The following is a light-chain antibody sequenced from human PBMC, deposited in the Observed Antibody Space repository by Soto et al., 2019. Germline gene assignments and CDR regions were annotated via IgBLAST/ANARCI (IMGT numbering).Light chain of an antibody. CDR1: QDIKSN. CDR2: DAS. Sequence: DIRMTQSPSSLSASVGDRVTITCQASQDIKSNLNWFQQKSGKAPRLLVYDASNLETGVTSRFSGSGSGTDFTFTISSLQPEDTATYFCQQYDNFPFPFGPGTKVDI. V-gene: IGKV1-33*01. CDR3: QQYDNFPFP. J-gene: IGKJ3*01.